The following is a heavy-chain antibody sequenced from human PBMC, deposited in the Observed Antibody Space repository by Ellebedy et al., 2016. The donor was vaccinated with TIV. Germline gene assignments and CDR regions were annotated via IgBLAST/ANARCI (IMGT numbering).Heavy chain of an antibody. J-gene: IGHJ4*02. V-gene: IGHV4-4*02. D-gene: IGHD3-22*01. CDR1: GGSISSNNW. CDR3: ARDDSYFYDSSGYFYPN. CDR2: IYHSGNT. Sequence: MPSETLSLTCAVSGGSISSNNWWSWVRQPPGKGLEWIGEIYHSGNTNYNPSLKSRVTISVDKSKNQFSLKLSSVTAADTAVYYCARDDSYFYDSSGYFYPNWGQGTLVTVSS.